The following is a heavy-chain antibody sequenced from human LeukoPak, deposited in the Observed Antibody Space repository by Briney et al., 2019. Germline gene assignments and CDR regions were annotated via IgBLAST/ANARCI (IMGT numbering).Heavy chain of an antibody. V-gene: IGHV1-2*02. D-gene: IGHD3-10*01. J-gene: IGHJ5*02. CDR1: GYTFTGHY. CDR2: INPNGGVT. CDR3: ARLLWFGEFLTGPTDP. Sequence: ASVKVSCKASGYTFTGHYMHWVRQAPGQGLEWMGWINPNGGVTKSAQKFQGRVTMTRDTSISTVYMELTSLTSDDTAVYYCARLLWFGEFLTGPTDPWGQGTQVIVSS.